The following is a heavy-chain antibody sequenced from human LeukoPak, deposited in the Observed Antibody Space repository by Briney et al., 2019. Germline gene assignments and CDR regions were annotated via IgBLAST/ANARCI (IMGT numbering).Heavy chain of an antibody. CDR2: ISGSGGST. Sequence: PGGSLRLSCAVSGFTFSSYVMSWVRQAPGKGLEWVSAISGSGGSTYYADSVKGRFTISRDNSKNTLYLQMNSLRDEDTAVYYCARGMAYCSGGSCAPAYFDYWGQGTLVTVSS. J-gene: IGHJ4*02. V-gene: IGHV3-23*01. CDR3: ARGMAYCSGGSCAPAYFDY. D-gene: IGHD2-15*01. CDR1: GFTFSSYV.